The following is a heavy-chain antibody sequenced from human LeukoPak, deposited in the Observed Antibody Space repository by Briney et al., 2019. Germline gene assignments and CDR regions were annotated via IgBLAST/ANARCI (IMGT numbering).Heavy chain of an antibody. CDR3: AKDHDIVVVPAAISH. D-gene: IGHD2-2*01. J-gene: IGHJ4*02. V-gene: IGHV3-11*01. CDR2: ISSSGSTI. CDR1: GFTFSDYY. Sequence: GGSLRLSCAASGFTFSDYYMSWIRQAPGKGLEWVSYISSSGSTIYYADSVKGRFTISRDNAKNSLYLQMNSLRAEDTAVYYCAKDHDIVVVPAAISHWGQGTLVTVSS.